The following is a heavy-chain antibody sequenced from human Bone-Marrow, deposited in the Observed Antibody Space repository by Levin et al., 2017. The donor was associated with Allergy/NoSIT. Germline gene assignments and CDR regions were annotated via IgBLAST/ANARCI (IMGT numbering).Heavy chain of an antibody. CDR2: VYYSGTT. D-gene: IGHD7-27*01. CDR3: VRAWGGNVPNWFGP. CDR1: GGSISPGYDF. J-gene: IGHJ5*02. V-gene: IGHV4-30-4*01. Sequence: SQTLSLTCSVSGGSISPGYDFWGWIRQPPGKGLEWIGQVYYSGTTHYNASLRGRVNISLDTAKNQFSLTLRTATAADTAVYYCVRAWGGNVPNWFGPWGQGMLVTVSS.